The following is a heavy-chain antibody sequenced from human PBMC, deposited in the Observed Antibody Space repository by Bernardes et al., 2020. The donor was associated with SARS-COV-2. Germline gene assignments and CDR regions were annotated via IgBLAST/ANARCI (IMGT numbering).Heavy chain of an antibody. D-gene: IGHD1-26*01. CDR1: GYTFSVHY. J-gene: IGHJ4*02. V-gene: IGHV1-2*02. CDR2: INPKSGGT. CDR3: AKDRARGGGSYPFDS. Sequence: ASVKVSCQASGYTFSVHYIHWLRQAPGQGPEWMGWINPKSGGTDYAQEFQGRVTMTRDTSINTAFMEVRGLRSDDTAFYYCAKDRARGGGSYPFDSWGQGTLVTVSS.